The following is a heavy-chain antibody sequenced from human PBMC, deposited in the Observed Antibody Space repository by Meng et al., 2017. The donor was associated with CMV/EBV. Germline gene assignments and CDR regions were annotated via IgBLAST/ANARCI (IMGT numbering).Heavy chain of an antibody. D-gene: IGHD3-3*01. CDR2: ISAYNGNT. J-gene: IGHJ6*02. Sequence: ASVKVSCKASGYTFTSYGISWVRQAPGQGLEWMGWISAYNGNTNYPQKLQGRVTMTTDTSTSTAYMELRSLRSDDTAVYYCARTSYYDFWSGYSPHYYGTDVWGQGTTVTVSS. V-gene: IGHV1-18*01. CDR1: GYTFTSYG. CDR3: ARTSYYDFWSGYSPHYYGTDV.